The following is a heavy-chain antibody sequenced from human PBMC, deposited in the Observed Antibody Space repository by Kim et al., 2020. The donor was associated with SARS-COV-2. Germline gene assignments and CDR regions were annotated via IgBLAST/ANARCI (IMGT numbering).Heavy chain of an antibody. Sequence: SETLSLTCTVSGGSISNYYWGWIRQPAGKGLEWIGRIKASGDTNFNPSFKSRLTMSVDTSKNQFSLKLNSVTAADTAVYYCVRDCGSDCYWVWGQGTLVTVSS. CDR1: GGSISNYY. CDR2: IKASGDT. J-gene: IGHJ4*02. V-gene: IGHV4-4*07. D-gene: IGHD2-21*02. CDR3: VRDCGSDCYWV.